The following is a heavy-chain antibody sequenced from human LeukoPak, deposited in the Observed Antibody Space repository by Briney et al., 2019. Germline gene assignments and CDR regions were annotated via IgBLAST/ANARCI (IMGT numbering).Heavy chain of an antibody. J-gene: IGHJ5*02. Sequence: GGSLRLSCAASGFTFSSYWMHWVRQAPGKGLVWVSRIKGDGSTTSYADSVKGRFTISRDNAKNTLYLQMNSLRAEGTAVYFCARSDYFDPWGQGTLVTVSS. D-gene: IGHD4-11*01. CDR1: GFTFSSYW. CDR2: IKGDGSTT. V-gene: IGHV3-74*01. CDR3: ARSDYFDP.